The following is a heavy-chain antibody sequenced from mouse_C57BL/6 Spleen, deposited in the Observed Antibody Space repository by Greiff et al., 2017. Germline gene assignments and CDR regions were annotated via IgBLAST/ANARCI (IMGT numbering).Heavy chain of an antibody. Sequence: QVQLQQSGAELVKPGASVKISCKASGYAFSSYWMNWVKQRPGKGLEWIGQIYPGDGDTNYNGKFKGKATLTADKSSSTAYMQLSSLTSEDSAVYFCAREGDGPPSFAYWGQGTLVTVSA. CDR3: AREGDGPPSFAY. J-gene: IGHJ3*01. CDR2: IYPGDGDT. V-gene: IGHV1-80*01. CDR1: GYAFSSYW. D-gene: IGHD2-3*01.